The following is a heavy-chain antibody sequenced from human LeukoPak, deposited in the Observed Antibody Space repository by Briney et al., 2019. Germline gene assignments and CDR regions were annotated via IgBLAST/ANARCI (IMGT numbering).Heavy chain of an antibody. D-gene: IGHD2-2*01. CDR3: ARRYCSDTSCYALDY. CDR2: ISYDGSNQ. CDR1: GFTLSNYA. Sequence: GGSLRLSCAASGFTLSNYAMHWVRQAPGKGLEWAAVISYDGSNQYYAGSVEGRFTISRDNSKNTLFLQMTGLRAEDTAVYYCARRYCSDTSCYALDYWGQGTLVTVSS. V-gene: IGHV3-30-3*01. J-gene: IGHJ4*02.